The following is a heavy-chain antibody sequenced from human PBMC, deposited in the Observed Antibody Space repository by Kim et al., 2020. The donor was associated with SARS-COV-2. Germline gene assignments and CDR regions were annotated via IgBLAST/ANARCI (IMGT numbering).Heavy chain of an antibody. D-gene: IGHD2-15*01. J-gene: IGHJ5*02. V-gene: IGHV1-18*04. CDR3: ATKARYCSGGSCYSGGWFDP. Sequence: ASVKVSCKASGYTFTSYGISWVRQAPGQGLEWMGWISAYNGNTNYAQKLQGRVTMTTDTSKSKAYMELRSLRSDDTAGYYCATKARYCSGGSCYSGGWFDPWGQGTLVTVSS. CDR2: ISAYNGNT. CDR1: GYTFTSYG.